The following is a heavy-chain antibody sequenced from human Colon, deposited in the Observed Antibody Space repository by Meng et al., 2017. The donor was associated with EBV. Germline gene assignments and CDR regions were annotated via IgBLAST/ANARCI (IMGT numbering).Heavy chain of an antibody. CDR3: ARRVGTGFDY. CDR2: LSDSGTYM. D-gene: IGHD1-1*01. J-gene: IGHJ4*02. Sequence: EVHLVESGGXLVKPGGSLRLSCAGSGFIFRTYSMNLVRQAPGKGLEWVASLSDSGTYMYYADSVRGRFTISGDYAKNSLYLEMNSLTAEDTGVYYCARRVGTGFDYRGQGTLVTVSS. CDR1: GFIFRTYS. V-gene: IGHV3-21*01.